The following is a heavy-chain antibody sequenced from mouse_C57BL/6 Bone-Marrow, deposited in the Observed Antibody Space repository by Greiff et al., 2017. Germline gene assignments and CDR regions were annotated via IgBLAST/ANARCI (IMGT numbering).Heavy chain of an antibody. V-gene: IGHV1-69*01. CDR2: IDPSDSYT. CDR1: GYTFTSYW. CDR3: ARNDGYPHYYAMDY. J-gene: IGHJ4*01. D-gene: IGHD2-3*01. Sequence: VQLQQPGAELVMPGASVKLSCKASGYTFTSYWMHWVKQRPGQGLEWIGEIDPSDSYTNYNQKFKGKSTLTVDKSSRTAYMQLSSLTSEDSAVYYCARNDGYPHYYAMDYWGQGTSVTVSS.